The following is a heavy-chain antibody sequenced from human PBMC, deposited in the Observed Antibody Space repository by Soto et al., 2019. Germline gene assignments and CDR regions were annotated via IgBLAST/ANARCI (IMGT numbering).Heavy chain of an antibody. J-gene: IGHJ4*02. CDR2: ISSSSSYI. CDR3: ASPVIAAAGNDY. Sequence: PGGSLRLSCAASGFTFSSYSMNWVRQAPGKGLEWVSSISSSSSYIYYADSVKGRFTISRDNAKNSLYLQMNSLRAEDTAVYYCASPVIAAAGNDYCGQGTLVTVSS. V-gene: IGHV3-21*01. D-gene: IGHD6-13*01. CDR1: GFTFSSYS.